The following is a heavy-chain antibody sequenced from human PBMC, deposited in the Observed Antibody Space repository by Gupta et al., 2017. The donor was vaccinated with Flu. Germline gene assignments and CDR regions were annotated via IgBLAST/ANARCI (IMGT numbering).Heavy chain of an antibody. D-gene: IGHD5-18*01. CDR3: TTRGGAVQLWLGETGL. CDR1: GFTFSGSA. V-gene: IGHV3-73*02. Sequence: EVQLVESGGGLVQPGGSLKLSCAASGFTFSGSAMHWVRQASGKGLEWVGRIRSKANSYATAYAASVKGRFTISRDDSKNTAYLQMNSLKTEDTAVYYCTTRGGAVQLWLGETGLWGQGTLVTVSS. CDR2: IRSKANSYAT. J-gene: IGHJ4*02.